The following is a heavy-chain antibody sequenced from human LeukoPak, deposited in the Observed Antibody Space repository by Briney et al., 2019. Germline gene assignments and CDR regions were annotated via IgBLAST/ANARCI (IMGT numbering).Heavy chain of an antibody. V-gene: IGHV3-9*01. CDR3: AKDHRLQYSWEGMDV. Sequence: PGGSLRLSCAASGFTFDDYAMHWVRHAPGTGLEWVSGISWNSGMIGYADSVKGRFTISRDNAKNSLYLQMNSLRAEDTALYYCAKDHRLQYSWEGMDVWGQGTTVTVSS. J-gene: IGHJ6*02. CDR2: ISWNSGMI. D-gene: IGHD4-11*01. CDR1: GFTFDDYA.